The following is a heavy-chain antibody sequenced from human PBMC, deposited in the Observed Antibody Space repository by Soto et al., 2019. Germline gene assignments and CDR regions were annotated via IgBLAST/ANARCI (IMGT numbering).Heavy chain of an antibody. V-gene: IGHV3-23*01. J-gene: IGHJ4*02. CDR1: GFTFSSYA. CDR2: ISGSG. Sequence: PGGSLRLSCAACGFTFSSYAMSWVRQAPGKGLEWVSAISGSGYYADSVRGRFTISRDNSNNTLYLQMNSLRAEDTAVYYCAKSPPAVAGYFDYWGQGTLVTVSS. D-gene: IGHD6-19*01. CDR3: AKSPPAVAGYFDY.